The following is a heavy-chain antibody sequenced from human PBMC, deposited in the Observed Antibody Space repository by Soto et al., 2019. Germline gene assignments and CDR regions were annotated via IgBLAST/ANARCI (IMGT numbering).Heavy chain of an antibody. CDR1: GFTFSSYS. D-gene: IGHD2-2*02. Sequence: GGSLRLSCAASGFTFSSYSMNWVRQAPGKGLEWVSYISSSSSTIYYADSVKGRFTISRDNAKNSLYLQMNSLRDEDTAVYYCARDARDIVVVPAGIQGRGYYYGMDVWGQGTTVTVSS. V-gene: IGHV3-48*02. CDR3: ARDARDIVVVPAGIQGRGYYYGMDV. J-gene: IGHJ6*02. CDR2: ISSSSSTI.